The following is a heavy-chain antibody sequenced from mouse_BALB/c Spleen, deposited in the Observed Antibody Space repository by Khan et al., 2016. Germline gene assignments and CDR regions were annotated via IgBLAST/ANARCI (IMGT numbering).Heavy chain of an antibody. CDR2: INPGSGGT. V-gene: IGHV1-54*03. CDR1: GYAFTNYL. J-gene: IGHJ3*01. CDR3: AGITAWFAS. Sequence: QIQLVQSGAELVRPGTSVKVSCKASGYAFTNYLIEWVKQRPGQGLEWIGVINPGSGGTNYNEKFKGKATLTADKSSSTAYMQLSSLTSDDSAVYFCAGITAWFASWGQGTLVIVSA. D-gene: IGHD2-4*01.